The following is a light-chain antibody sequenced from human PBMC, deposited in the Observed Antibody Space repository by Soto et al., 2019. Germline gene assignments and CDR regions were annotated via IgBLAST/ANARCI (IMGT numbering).Light chain of an antibody. CDR3: QSYDSSLSGSV. Sequence: QSVLTQPPSVSGAPGQRVTISCTGSSSNIGAGYDVHWYQQLPGTAPKLLIYGNSNRPSGVPDRFSGSKSGTSASLAITGLQAEDEAGYYRQSYDSSLSGSVFGGGTQLTVL. CDR2: GNS. CDR1: SSNIGAGYD. V-gene: IGLV1-40*01. J-gene: IGLJ7*01.